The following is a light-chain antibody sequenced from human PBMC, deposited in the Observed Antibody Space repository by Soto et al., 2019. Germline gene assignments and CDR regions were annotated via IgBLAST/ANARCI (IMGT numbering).Light chain of an antibody. J-gene: IGKJ2*01. Sequence: EIVMTQSPATLSVSPEERATLSCRASQSVSSNLAWYQQKPGQAPRLLIYGASTRATGIPARFSGSGSGTEFTLTISSLQSEDFALYYWQQYHNWPLYTFGQGTKLEIK. CDR1: QSVSSN. CDR3: QQYHNWPLYT. V-gene: IGKV3-15*01. CDR2: GAS.